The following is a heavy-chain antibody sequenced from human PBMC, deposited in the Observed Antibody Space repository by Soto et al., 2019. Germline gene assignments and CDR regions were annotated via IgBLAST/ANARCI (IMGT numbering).Heavy chain of an antibody. CDR2: IDWDDDK. D-gene: IGHD2-2*01. CDR3: ARSYLSSSAFDI. Sequence: SGPTLVNPKKTLKLTCTFSGFSLRTSGRGVSWIRKPPGKALEWLALIDWDDDKYYSTSLKTRLTISKDTSKNQVVLTMTNMDPVDTATYYCARSYLSSSAFDIWGQGTMVTVSS. CDR1: GFSLRTSGRG. V-gene: IGHV2-70*01. J-gene: IGHJ3*02.